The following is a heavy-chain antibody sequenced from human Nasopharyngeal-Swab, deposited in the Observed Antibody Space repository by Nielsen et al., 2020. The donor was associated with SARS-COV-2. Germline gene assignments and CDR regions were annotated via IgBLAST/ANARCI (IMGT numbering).Heavy chain of an antibody. D-gene: IGHD6-13*01. CDR1: GGSFSGYY. CDR3: ARGLYSSSRYAAFYDY. CDR2: INHSGST. J-gene: IGHJ4*02. Sequence: SEILSLTCAVYGGSFSGYYWSWIRQPPGKGLEWIGEINHSGSTNYNPSLKSRVTISVDTSKNQFSLKLSSVTAADTTVYYCARGLYSSSRYAAFYDYWGQGTLVTVSS. V-gene: IGHV4-34*01.